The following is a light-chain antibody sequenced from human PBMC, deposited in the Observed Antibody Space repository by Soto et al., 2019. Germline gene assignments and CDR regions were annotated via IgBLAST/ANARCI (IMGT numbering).Light chain of an antibody. Sequence: QPVLTQAPSTSGTPGQTVTISCSGSYSNIGSNAVTWYRQLPGSAPKLLIYANNQRPSGVPDRFSGSKSGASASLAISGLQSEDEADFYCATWDDSVNGVVFGGGTKVTVL. CDR2: ANN. CDR3: ATWDDSVNGVV. V-gene: IGLV1-44*01. CDR1: YSNIGSNA. J-gene: IGLJ3*02.